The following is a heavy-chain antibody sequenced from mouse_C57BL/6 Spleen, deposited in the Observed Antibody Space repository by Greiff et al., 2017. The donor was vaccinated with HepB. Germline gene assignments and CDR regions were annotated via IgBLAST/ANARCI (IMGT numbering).Heavy chain of an antibody. D-gene: IGHD4-1*01. J-gene: IGHJ3*01. CDR2: ISGGGGNT. V-gene: IGHV5-9*01. Sequence: EVQRVESGGGLVKPGGSLKLSCAASGFTFSSYTMSWVRQTPEKRLEWVATISGGGGNTYYPDSVKGRFTISRDNAKNTLYLQMSSLRSEDTALYYCARHDDWDSWIAYWGQGTLVTVSA. CDR3: ARHDDWDSWIAY. CDR1: GFTFSSYT.